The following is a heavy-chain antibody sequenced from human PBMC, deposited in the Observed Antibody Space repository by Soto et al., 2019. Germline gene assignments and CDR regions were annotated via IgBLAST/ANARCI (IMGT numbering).Heavy chain of an antibody. CDR3: ARQIYDSDTGPNFQYYFDS. Sequence: GESLKISCKGSGYSFTSYWISWVRQMPGKCLEWMGRVDPSDSYTNYSPSFRGHVTISVTKSITTVFLQWSSLRASDTAMYYCARQIYDSDTGPNFQYYFDSWGQGTPVTVSS. CDR2: VDPSDSYT. J-gene: IGHJ4*02. V-gene: IGHV5-10-1*01. CDR1: GYSFTSYW. D-gene: IGHD3-22*01.